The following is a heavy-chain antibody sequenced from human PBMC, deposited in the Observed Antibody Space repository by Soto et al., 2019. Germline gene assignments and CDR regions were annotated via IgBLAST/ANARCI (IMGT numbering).Heavy chain of an antibody. CDR3: ARDAGTHSLGFGY. D-gene: IGHD1-7*01. V-gene: IGHV3-33*01. J-gene: IGHJ4*02. Sequence: QVQLVESGGGVVQPGRSLRLSCAASGFTFSSYGMHWVRQAPGKGLEWVAVIWYDGSNKYYADSVKGRFTISRDNSKNTLSLQMNSLRAEDTAVYYCARDAGTHSLGFGYWGQGTLVTVSS. CDR2: IWYDGSNK. CDR1: GFTFSSYG.